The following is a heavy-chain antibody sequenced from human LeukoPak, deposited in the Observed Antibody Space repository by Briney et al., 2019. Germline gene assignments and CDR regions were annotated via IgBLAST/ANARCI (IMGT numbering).Heavy chain of an antibody. Sequence: GGSLRLSCAASGFTFSSYGMHWVRQAPGKGLEWVAVISYDGSNNYYADSVKGRFTISRDNSKNTLYLQMNSLRAEDTAVYYCAKDQATFHGFDYWGQGTLVTVSS. V-gene: IGHV3-30*18. CDR2: ISYDGSNN. J-gene: IGHJ4*02. CDR1: GFTFSSYG. D-gene: IGHD5-12*01. CDR3: AKDQATFHGFDY.